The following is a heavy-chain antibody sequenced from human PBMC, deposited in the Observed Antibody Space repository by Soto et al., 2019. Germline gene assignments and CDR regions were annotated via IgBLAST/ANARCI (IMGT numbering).Heavy chain of an antibody. V-gene: IGHV3-23*01. J-gene: IGHJ4*02. Sequence: GSLRLSCAASGFTFSNYAVTWVRQAPGKGLEWVSTISGSGGSTYYADSVKGRFTISRDNSKNTLYLQMNGLRADDTALYFCAKSRVFIGAIVTLLDSWGQGTQVTVS. CDR1: GFTFSNYA. D-gene: IGHD3-16*02. CDR2: ISGSGGST. CDR3: AKSRVFIGAIVTLLDS.